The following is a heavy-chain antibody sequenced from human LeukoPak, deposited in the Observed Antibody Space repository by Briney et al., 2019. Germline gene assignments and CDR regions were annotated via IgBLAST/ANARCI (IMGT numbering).Heavy chain of an antibody. Sequence: PGGSLRLSCAAFGFTVSSYYMSWLRQAPGKGLEWVSIIYSGGTTYYTDSVKGRFTISRGISENTVYLQMNSLRVEDAAVYYCASGYCSGGSCYSNDYYYLDVWGKGTTVTVSS. J-gene: IGHJ6*03. CDR2: IYSGGTT. D-gene: IGHD2-15*01. CDR1: GFTVSSYY. CDR3: ASGYCSGGSCYSNDYYYLDV. V-gene: IGHV3-53*01.